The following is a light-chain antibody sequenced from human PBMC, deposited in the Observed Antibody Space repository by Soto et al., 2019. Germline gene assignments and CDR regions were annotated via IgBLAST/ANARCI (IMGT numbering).Light chain of an antibody. Sequence: EIVMTQSQATLSVSPLEGATLXFRASQSVSSNLAWYQQKPGQAPRLLIYGASTRATGIPARFSGSGSGTEFTLTISSLQSEDFAVYYCQQYNKWPRGFGQGTKV. CDR2: GAS. J-gene: IGKJ1*01. V-gene: IGKV3-15*01. CDR1: QSVSSN. CDR3: QQYNKWPRG.